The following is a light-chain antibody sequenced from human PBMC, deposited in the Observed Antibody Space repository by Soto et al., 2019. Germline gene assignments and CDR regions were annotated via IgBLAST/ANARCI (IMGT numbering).Light chain of an antibody. CDR2: DAS. J-gene: IGKJ4*01. CDR3: QQRSNWPST. V-gene: IGKV3-11*01. Sequence: EIVLTQSPATLSLSPGERAALSCRASQSVSSYLAWYQQKPGQAPRLLIYDASKRATGIPARFSGSGSGTDFTLPISSREPEDFAVYFCQQRSNWPSTFGGGTKVEI. CDR1: QSVSSY.